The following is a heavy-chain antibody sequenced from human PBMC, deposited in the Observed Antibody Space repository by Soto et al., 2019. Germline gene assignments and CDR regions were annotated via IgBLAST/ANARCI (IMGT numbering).Heavy chain of an antibody. CDR2: IIPIFGTA. CDR1: GGTFSSYA. J-gene: IGHJ5*02. Sequence: SVKVSCKASGGTFSSYAISWVRQAPGQGLEWMGGIIPIFGTANYAQKFQGRVTITADESTSTAYMELSSLRSEDTAVYYCAIERQYYDSSGYYPIAWGQGTLVTVSS. D-gene: IGHD3-22*01. CDR3: AIERQYYDSSGYYPIA. V-gene: IGHV1-69*13.